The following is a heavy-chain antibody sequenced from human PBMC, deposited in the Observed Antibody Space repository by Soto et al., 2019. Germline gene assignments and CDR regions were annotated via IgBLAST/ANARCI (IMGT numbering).Heavy chain of an antibody. Sequence: GPLRPSGVAPVFTFSSYAMTWVRQAPGKGLEWVSAISGGDGSPSYADSVKGRFTISRDNSKNTLYLHMNSLRADDTAAYYCAKWHTYNYDSLAFSGFDCWGQGTQVTVSS. J-gene: IGHJ4*02. D-gene: IGHD3-16*01. V-gene: IGHV3-23*01. CDR2: ISGGDGSP. CDR1: VFTFSSYA. CDR3: AKWHTYNYDSLAFSGFDC.